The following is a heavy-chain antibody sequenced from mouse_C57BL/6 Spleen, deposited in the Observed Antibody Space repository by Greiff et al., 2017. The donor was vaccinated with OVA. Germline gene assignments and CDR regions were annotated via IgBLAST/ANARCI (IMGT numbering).Heavy chain of an antibody. CDR3: AREGNRVYYAMDY. CDR2: IDPEDGET. Sequence: VQLKESGAELVKPGASVKLSCTASGFNIKDYYMHWVKQRTEQGLEWIGRIDPEDGETKYAPKFQGKATITADTSPNTAYLQLSSLTSEDTAVYYCAREGNRVYYAMDYWGQGTSVTVSS. J-gene: IGHJ4*01. CDR1: GFNIKDYY. D-gene: IGHD2-1*01. V-gene: IGHV14-2*01.